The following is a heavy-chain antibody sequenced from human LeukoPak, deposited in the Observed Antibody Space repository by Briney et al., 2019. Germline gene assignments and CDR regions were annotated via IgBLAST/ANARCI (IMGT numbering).Heavy chain of an antibody. CDR1: GFNVSSNH. V-gene: IGHV3-53*05. Sequence: GGSLRLSCTASGFNVSSNHMSWVRQAPGKGLEWVSLIYISSNTYYTDSVKGRFTMSRDNSKNTLYLQMNSLRAEDTAVYYCASAPAVAAAGIRVEFRFDPWGQGTLVTVSS. D-gene: IGHD6-13*01. CDR3: ASAPAVAAAGIRVEFRFDP. J-gene: IGHJ5*02. CDR2: IYISSNT.